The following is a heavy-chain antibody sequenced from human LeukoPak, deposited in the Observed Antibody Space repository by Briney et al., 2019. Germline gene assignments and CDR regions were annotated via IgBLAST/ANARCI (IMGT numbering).Heavy chain of an antibody. CDR3: ARRGYYYDSSGYYYSY. J-gene: IGHJ4*02. V-gene: IGHV5-51*01. CDR1: GYSFTSYW. Sequence: GESLKISCKGSGYSFTSYWIGWVRQMPGKGLEWMGFIYPGDSDTRYSPSFQGQVTISSDKSISTAYLQWSSLKASDTAMYYCARRGYYYDSSGYYYSYWGQGTLVTVSS. D-gene: IGHD3-22*01. CDR2: IYPGDSDT.